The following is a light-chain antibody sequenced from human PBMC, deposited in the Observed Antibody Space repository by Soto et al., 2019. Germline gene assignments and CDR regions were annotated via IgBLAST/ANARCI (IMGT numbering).Light chain of an antibody. CDR3: QQYNSFWT. Sequence: EIVLTPSPATLSLSPGERATLSCRASQSVSSYLAWYQQKPGQAPRLLIYGASSRATGIPDRFSGSGSGTDFTLTISSLQPDDFATYYCQQYNSFWTFGQGTKVDIK. CDR1: QSVSSY. J-gene: IGKJ1*01. V-gene: IGKV3-11*01. CDR2: GAS.